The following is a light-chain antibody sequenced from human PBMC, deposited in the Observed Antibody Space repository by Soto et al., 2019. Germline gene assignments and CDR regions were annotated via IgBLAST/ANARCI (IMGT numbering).Light chain of an antibody. V-gene: IGLV2-14*01. CDR3: SSYTSSCTPYV. CDR2: DVS. CDR1: SSDVGGYNY. Sequence: QSVLTQTASVSGSPGQSITISCTGTSSDVGGYNYVSWYQQHPGKAPKLMIYDVSNRPSGVSNRFSGSKSGNTASLTISGPQPEDEADYYCSSYTSSCTPYVFGTGTKLTVL. J-gene: IGLJ1*01.